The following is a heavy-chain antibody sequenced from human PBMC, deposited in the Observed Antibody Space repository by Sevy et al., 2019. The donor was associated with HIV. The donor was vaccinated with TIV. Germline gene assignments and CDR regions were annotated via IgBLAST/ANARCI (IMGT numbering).Heavy chain of an antibody. CDR2: ISYDGSNK. Sequence: GGSLRLSCTASGFTFCSYAMHWVRQAPGKGLEWVALISYDGSNKYYADSVKGRFTISRDNSKNTLYLQMNSLRVEDTAVYYCARDGPVVVTATSDYWGQGTLVTVSS. D-gene: IGHD2-21*02. CDR3: ARDGPVVVTATSDY. V-gene: IGHV3-30-3*01. J-gene: IGHJ4*02. CDR1: GFTFCSYA.